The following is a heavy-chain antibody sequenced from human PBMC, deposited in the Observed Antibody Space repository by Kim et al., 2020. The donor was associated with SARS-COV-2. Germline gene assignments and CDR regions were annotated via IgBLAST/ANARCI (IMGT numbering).Heavy chain of an antibody. Sequence: GGSLRLSCAASAFTFSGYSINWVRQAPGKGLEWVSYIGGDSSDIYYADSVKGRFTISRDNAKNSLYLQMHSLRDEDTAVYYCARDPVGLTDFDFWGQGTLVTVSS. D-gene: IGHD1-26*01. CDR2: IGGDSSDI. CDR1: AFTFSGYS. J-gene: IGHJ4*02. CDR3: ARDPVGLTDFDF. V-gene: IGHV3-48*02.